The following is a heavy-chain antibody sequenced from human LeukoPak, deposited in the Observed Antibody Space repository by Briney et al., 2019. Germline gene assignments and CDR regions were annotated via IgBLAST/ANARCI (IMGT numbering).Heavy chain of an antibody. V-gene: IGHV3-30*18. CDR3: AKLGYCSSTSCYGDAFDI. Sequence: PGMSLRLSGAASGFTVSSYGMHWVRQAPGKGLEWVAVISYDGSNKYYADSVKGRFTISRDNSKNTLYLQMNSLRAEDTAVYYCAKLGYCSSTSCYGDAFDIWGQGTMVTVSS. CDR1: GFTVSSYG. CDR2: ISYDGSNK. J-gene: IGHJ3*02. D-gene: IGHD2-2*01.